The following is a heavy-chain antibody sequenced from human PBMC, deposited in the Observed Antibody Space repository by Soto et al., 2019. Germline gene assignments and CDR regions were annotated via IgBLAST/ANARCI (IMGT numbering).Heavy chain of an antibody. D-gene: IGHD3-9*01. Sequence: QVQLVESGGGVVQPGRSLRLSCTASGFSLSTYGMHWVRQAPGKGLEWVAVIWNVGSDKYHADSVKGRFTVSRDNSKNTLYLQMNSLRVEDTAVYYCARALGTGTGYYVLPLYYYGLDVWGQGTTVTVSS. CDR3: ARALGTGTGYYVLPLYYYGLDV. CDR1: GFSLSTYG. V-gene: IGHV3-33*01. CDR2: IWNVGSDK. J-gene: IGHJ6*02.